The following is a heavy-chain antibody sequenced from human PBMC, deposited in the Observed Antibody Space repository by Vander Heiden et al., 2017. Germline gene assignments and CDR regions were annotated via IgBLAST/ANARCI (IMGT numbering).Heavy chain of an antibody. Sequence: EVQLVESGGGLVQPGRSLSLSCADSGFTFDDYAMHWVRQAPGKGLEWVSGISWNSGSIGYADSVKGRFTISRDNAKNSLYLQMNSLRAEDTALYYCVKRGSDAFDIWGQGTMVTVSS. J-gene: IGHJ3*02. CDR1: GFTFDDYA. D-gene: IGHD6-25*01. CDR2: ISWNSGSI. CDR3: VKRGSDAFDI. V-gene: IGHV3-9*01.